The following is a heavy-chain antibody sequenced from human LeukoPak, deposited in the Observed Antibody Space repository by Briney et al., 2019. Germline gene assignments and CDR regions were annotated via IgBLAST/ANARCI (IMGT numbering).Heavy chain of an antibody. Sequence: PSETLSLTCTVSGGSISSSTYDWGWIRQSPGKGLEWIGTIYSGGSTYYNPSLKSRVTLSVDTSKNHFYLKLNSVTAADTAVYYCARSLGIVVVTGLTEDDWFDPWGQGTLVTVSS. CDR1: GGSISSSTYD. D-gene: IGHD2-21*02. V-gene: IGHV4-39*07. CDR3: ARSLGIVVVTGLTEDDWFDP. J-gene: IGHJ5*02. CDR2: IYSGGST.